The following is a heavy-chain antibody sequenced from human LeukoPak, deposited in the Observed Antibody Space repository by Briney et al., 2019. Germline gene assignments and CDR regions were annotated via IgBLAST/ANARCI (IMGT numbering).Heavy chain of an antibody. Sequence: GGSRRLSCAASGFKFDEYAMHWVRQVPGQGLEWVSGITWNSGGVGYADSVRGRFTISRDNAKNSLYLQMNSLRPEDTALYYCAKDGAIFGVPITRGGMDVWGQGTTVTVSS. CDR3: AKDGAIFGVPITRGGMDV. CDR2: ITWNSGGV. CDR1: GFKFDEYA. J-gene: IGHJ6*02. V-gene: IGHV3-9*01. D-gene: IGHD3-3*01.